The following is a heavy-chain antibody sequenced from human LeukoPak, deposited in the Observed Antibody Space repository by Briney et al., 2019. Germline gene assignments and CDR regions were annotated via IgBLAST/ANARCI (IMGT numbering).Heavy chain of an antibody. CDR3: ARDPGGSYSSETWFDP. CDR2: IYSSGRT. J-gene: IGHJ5*02. V-gene: IGHV4-61*02. D-gene: IGHD1-26*01. CDR1: GDSISSGSYY. Sequence: PSETLSLTCTVSGDSISSGSYYWSWIRQPAGEGLEWIGRIYSSGRTHYSPSLKSRVAISVDTSKNRFSLRLSSVTAAETAVYYCARDPGGSYSSETWFDPWGQGNLVTVSS.